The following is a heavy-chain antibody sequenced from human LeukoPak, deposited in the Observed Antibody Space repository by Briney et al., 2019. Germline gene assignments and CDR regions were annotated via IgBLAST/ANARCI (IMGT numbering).Heavy chain of an antibody. V-gene: IGHV1-69*04. J-gene: IGHJ5*02. CDR3: ASLIVGATPGNWFDP. Sequence: ASVKASCKALGGTFSSYAISWVRQAPGQGLEWMGRIIPILGIANYAQKFQGRVTITADKSTSTAYMELSSLRSEDTAVYYCASLIVGATPGNWFDPWGQGTLVTVSS. CDR1: GGTFSSYA. CDR2: IIPILGIA. D-gene: IGHD1-26*01.